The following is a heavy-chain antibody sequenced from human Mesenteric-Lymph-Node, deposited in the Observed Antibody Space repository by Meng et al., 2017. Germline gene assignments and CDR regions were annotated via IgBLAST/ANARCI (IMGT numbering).Heavy chain of an antibody. CDR1: GYSFTGYY. Sequence: ASAKVSCKASGYSFTGYYMHWVLQATGQGLEWMGWMNPNSGGTNYAQKFQGRFTMTRDTSISTAYTELSRLRSDDTAVYYCAREHCGGDCYGNWYFDLWGRGTLVTVSS. V-gene: IGHV1-2*02. CDR2: MNPNSGGT. D-gene: IGHD2-21*02. CDR3: AREHCGGDCYGNWYFDL. J-gene: IGHJ2*01.